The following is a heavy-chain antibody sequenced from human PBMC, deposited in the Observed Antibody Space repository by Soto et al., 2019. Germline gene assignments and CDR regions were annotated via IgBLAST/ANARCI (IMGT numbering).Heavy chain of an antibody. CDR2: IYYSGST. D-gene: IGHD1-26*01. CDR3: ARLFPHSGSYLDY. CDR1: GGSISSSSYY. V-gene: IGHV4-39*01. Sequence: SETLSLTCIVSGGSISSSSYYWGWIRQPPGKGLEWIGSIYYSGSTYYNPSLKSRVTISVDTSKNQFSLKLSSVTAADTAVYYCARLFPHSGSYLDYWGQGTLVTVSS. J-gene: IGHJ4*02.